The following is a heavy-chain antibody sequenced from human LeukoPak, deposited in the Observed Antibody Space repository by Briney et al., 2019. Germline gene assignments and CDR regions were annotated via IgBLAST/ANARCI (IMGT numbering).Heavy chain of an antibody. CDR2: ISAYNGNT. D-gene: IGHD3-22*01. CDR1: GYTSTSYG. V-gene: IGHV1-18*01. Sequence: ASVKVSCKASGYTSTSYGISWVRQAPGQGLEWMGWISAYNGNTNYAQKLQGRVTMTTDTSTSTAYMELRSLRSEDTAVYYCARSGMGYYDSSGSHDAFDIWGQGTMVTVSS. CDR3: ARSGMGYYDSSGSHDAFDI. J-gene: IGHJ3*02.